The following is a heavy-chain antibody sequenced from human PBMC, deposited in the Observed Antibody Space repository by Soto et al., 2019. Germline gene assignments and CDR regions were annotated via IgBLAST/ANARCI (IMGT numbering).Heavy chain of an antibody. V-gene: IGHV3-53*01. CDR2: IYSGGST. CDR3: ARDLTYSSSSGHYYYYGMDV. J-gene: IGHJ6*02. D-gene: IGHD6-13*01. Sequence: GAPLRLSCAASGFTGSSNYMSWVRQAPGKGLEWVSVIYSGGSTYYADSVKGRFTISRDNSKNTLYLQMNSLRAEDTAVYYCARDLTYSSSSGHYYYYGMDVWGQGTTVTVSS. CDR1: GFTGSSNY.